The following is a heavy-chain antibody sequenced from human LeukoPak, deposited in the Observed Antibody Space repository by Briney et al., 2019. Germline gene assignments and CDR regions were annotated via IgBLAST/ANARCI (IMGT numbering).Heavy chain of an antibody. CDR1: GGSISSGGYS. Sequence: PSETLSLTCAVSGGSISSGGYSWSWIRQPPGKGLEWIGYIYHSESTYYNPSLKSRVTISVDRSKNQFSLKLSSVTAADTAVYYCARAEGYSYGLLWFDYWGQGTLVTVSS. V-gene: IGHV4-30-2*01. CDR2: IYHSEST. D-gene: IGHD5-18*01. CDR3: ARAEGYSYGLLWFDY. J-gene: IGHJ4*02.